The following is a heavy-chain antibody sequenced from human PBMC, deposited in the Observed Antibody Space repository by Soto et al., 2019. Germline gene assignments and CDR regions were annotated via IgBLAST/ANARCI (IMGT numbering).Heavy chain of an antibody. J-gene: IGHJ4*02. D-gene: IGHD3-9*01. CDR1: GFTFSSYG. CDR3: AKDLDKPQSYFDY. V-gene: IGHV3-33*06. CDR2: IWYDGSSK. Sequence: GVSLRLSCAASGFTFSSYGMHWVRQAPGKGLEWVAVIWYDGSSKHYADSVKGRFTISRDNSKNTLYLQMNSLRAEDTAVYYCAKDLDKPQSYFDYWGQGTLVNVSS.